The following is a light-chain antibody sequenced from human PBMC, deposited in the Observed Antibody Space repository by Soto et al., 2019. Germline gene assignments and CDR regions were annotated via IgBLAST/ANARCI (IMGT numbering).Light chain of an antibody. CDR3: QQRSNWTLT. Sequence: EIVLTQSPATLSLSPGERATLSCRASQRVSSYLAWYQQKPGQAPRLLIYDASNTATGIPDRFSGSGSGTDFTLTISSLEPEDFAVYYCQQRSNWTLTFGGGTKVEIK. CDR2: DAS. J-gene: IGKJ4*01. CDR1: QRVSSY. V-gene: IGKV3-11*01.